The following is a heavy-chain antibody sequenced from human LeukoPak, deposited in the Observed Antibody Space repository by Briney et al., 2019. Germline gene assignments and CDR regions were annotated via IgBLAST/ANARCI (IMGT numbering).Heavy chain of an antibody. CDR2: INHSGST. J-gene: IGHJ4*02. V-gene: IGHV4-34*01. D-gene: IGHD3-10*01. CDR1: GGSFSGYY. Sequence: ASETLSLTCAVYGGSFSGYYWSWIRQPPGKGLEWIGEINHSGSTNYNPSLKSRVTISVDTSKNQFSLKLSSVTAADTAVYYCARGSLPAMVRGVPTLDYWGQGTLVTVSS. CDR3: ARGSLPAMVRGVPTLDY.